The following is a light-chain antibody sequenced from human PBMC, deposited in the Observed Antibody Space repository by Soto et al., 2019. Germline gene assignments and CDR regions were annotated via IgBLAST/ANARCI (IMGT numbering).Light chain of an antibody. J-gene: IGLJ3*02. CDR3: VLYMGSGISV. Sequence: QTVVTQEPSLSVSPGRTVTLTCGLSSGSVSTSYYPSWYQQIPGQAPRTLIYSTNTRSSGVPDRFSGSILGKKAALTITGAQADDESDYYCVLYMGSGISVFGVGTQLTVL. CDR1: SGSVSTSYY. CDR2: STN. V-gene: IGLV8-61*01.